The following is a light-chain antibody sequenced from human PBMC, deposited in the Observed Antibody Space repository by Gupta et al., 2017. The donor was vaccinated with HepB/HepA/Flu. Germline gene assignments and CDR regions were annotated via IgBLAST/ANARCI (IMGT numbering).Light chain of an antibody. CDR3: MRAPQTPLT. V-gene: IGKV2-28*01. J-gene: IGKJ4*01. CDR2: LGS. CDR1: QSLLHSNGYNY. Sequence: DIVMTQSPLSLPVTPGEPASISCRSSQSLLHSNGYNYLDWYLQKPGQSPQLLIYLGSNRASGVPDRSSGSGSGTDFTLKISIVKVEDVGVSYFMRAPQTPLTLGGGTKVEIK.